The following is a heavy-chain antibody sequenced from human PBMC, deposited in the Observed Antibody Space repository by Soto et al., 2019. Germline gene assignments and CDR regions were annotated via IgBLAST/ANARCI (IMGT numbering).Heavy chain of an antibody. CDR3: AGGRTYTIFDH. J-gene: IGHJ4*02. V-gene: IGHV4-31*03. D-gene: IGHD3-16*01. CDR2: IYYSGST. Sequence: SETLSLTCTVSGGSISSGGYYWSWVRQHPGKGLEWIGYIYYSGSTYYNPSLKSRVTISVDTSKNQFSLKLSSVTAADTAVYYCAGGRTYTIFDHWGQGTLVTVSS. CDR1: GGSISSGGYY.